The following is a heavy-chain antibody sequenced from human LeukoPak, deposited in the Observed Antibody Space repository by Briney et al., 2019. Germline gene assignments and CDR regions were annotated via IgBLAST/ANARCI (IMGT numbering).Heavy chain of an antibody. CDR3: ARSGVLRYFDSIFYGMDV. CDR1: GYTFTGYY. D-gene: IGHD3-9*01. J-gene: IGHJ6*02. Sequence: GASVKVSCKASGYTFTGYYMHWVRQAPGQGLEWMGWINPNSGGTNYAQKFQGRVTMTRDTSISTAYMELSRLRSDDTAVYYCARSGVLRYFDSIFYGMDVWGQGTTVTVSS. V-gene: IGHV1-2*02. CDR2: INPNSGGT.